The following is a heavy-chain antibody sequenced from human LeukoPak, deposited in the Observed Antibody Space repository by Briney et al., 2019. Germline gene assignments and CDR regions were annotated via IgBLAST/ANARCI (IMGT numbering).Heavy chain of an antibody. V-gene: IGHV1-18*01. CDR1: GYTFTSYG. CDR3: AIDRTLRLWELSSKPPFYY. J-gene: IGHJ4*02. D-gene: IGHD3-16*02. CDR2: ISAYNGNT. Sequence: ASVKVSCKASGYTFTSYGISWVRQAPGQGLEWMGWISAYNGNTNYAQKLQGRVTMTTDTSTSTAYMELRSLRSDDTAVYYCAIDRTLRLWELSSKPPFYYWGQGTLVAVSS.